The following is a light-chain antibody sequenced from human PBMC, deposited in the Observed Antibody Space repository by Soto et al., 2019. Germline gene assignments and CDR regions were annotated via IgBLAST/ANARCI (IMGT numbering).Light chain of an antibody. J-gene: IGLJ1*01. CDR1: SSDVGGYNY. CDR2: EVS. V-gene: IGLV2-14*01. CDR3: SSYTSSSTYV. Sequence: QSVLTQPASVSGSPGQSITISCTGTSSDVGGYNYVSWYQQHPGKAPKLMIYEVSNRPSGVSNRFSGSMSGNTASLTISGLQAEDEADYYCSSYTSSSTYVFGTGTKLTVL.